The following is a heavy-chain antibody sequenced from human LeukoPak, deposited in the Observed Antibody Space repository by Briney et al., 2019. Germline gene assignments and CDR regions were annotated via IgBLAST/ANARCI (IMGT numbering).Heavy chain of an antibody. CDR1: GFTFSSYA. CDR2: ISYDGSNK. J-gene: IGHJ4*02. CDR3: ARYSENTRFRGLDY. V-gene: IGHV3-30-3*01. Sequence: PGGSLRLSCAASGFTFSSYAMHCVRQAPGKGLEWVAVISYDGSNKYYADSVKGRFTISRDNSKNTLYLQMNSLRAEDTAVYYCARYSENTRFRGLDYWGQGTLVTVSS. D-gene: IGHD3-10*01.